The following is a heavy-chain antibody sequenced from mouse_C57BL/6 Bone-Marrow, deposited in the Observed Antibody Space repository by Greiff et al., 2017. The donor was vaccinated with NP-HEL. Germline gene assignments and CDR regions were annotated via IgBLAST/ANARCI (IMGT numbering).Heavy chain of an antibody. CDR1: GYTFTGYW. CDR3: ARYGTTVERGY. CDR2: ILPGSGGT. Sequence: VQLQESGAELMKPGASVKLSCKATGYTFTGYWMEWVKQRPGHGLEWIGEILPGSGGTNYNEKFKGKATFTADTSSNTAYLQLSSLTTEDSAISNRARYGTTVERGYWGQGTSATVSS. J-gene: IGHJ4*01. D-gene: IGHD1-1*01. V-gene: IGHV1-9*01.